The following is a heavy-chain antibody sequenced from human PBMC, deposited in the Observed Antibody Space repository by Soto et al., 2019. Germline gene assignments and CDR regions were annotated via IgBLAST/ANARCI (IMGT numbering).Heavy chain of an antibody. CDR2: IYYAGST. D-gene: IGHD6-13*01. Sequence: SETLSLTCTVSGFSMISYYWSWIRQPPGRGLEWIGFIYYAGSTKYNPSLNSRVTISVDTSKNQFSLTVTSVTAADTAVYYCARHPSPPAAGTASSHWGQGTLVTVSS. J-gene: IGHJ4*02. CDR1: GFSMISYY. V-gene: IGHV4-59*08. CDR3: ARHPSPPAAGTASSH.